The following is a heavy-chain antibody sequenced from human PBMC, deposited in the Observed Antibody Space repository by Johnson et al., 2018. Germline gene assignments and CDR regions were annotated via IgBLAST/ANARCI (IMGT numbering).Heavy chain of an antibody. J-gene: IGHJ4*02. CDR3: TTRGGSDF. Sequence: QVQLVESGAEVKKPGASVKVSCKTSGYIFISYEINWVRQATGQGLEWMGWINPNSERTDYAQKFQGRVSMTSDTSLSTAYMELNGLTSEDTAVYYCTTRGGSDFWGQGTLVIVSS. CDR2: INPNSERT. V-gene: IGHV1-8*01. CDR1: GYIFISYE. D-gene: IGHD3-16*01.